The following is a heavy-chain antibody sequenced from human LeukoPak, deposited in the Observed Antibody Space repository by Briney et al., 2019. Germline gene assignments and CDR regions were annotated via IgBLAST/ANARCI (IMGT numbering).Heavy chain of an antibody. CDR3: ARWFGEDY. D-gene: IGHD3-10*01. V-gene: IGHV3-64*01. J-gene: IGHJ4*02. Sequence: PGGSLRLSCAASGFTFSSYAMHWVRQAPGKGLEYVSAISSNGGSTYYANSVKGRFTISRDDSKNTLYLQMGSLRAEDMAVYYCARWFGEDYWGQGTLVTVSS. CDR1: GFTFSSYA. CDR2: ISSNGGST.